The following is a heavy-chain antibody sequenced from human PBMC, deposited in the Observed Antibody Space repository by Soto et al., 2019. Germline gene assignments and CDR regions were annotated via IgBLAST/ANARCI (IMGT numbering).Heavy chain of an antibody. D-gene: IGHD5-12*01. CDR1: GFTFSSYG. J-gene: IGHJ5*02. Sequence: QVQLVESGGGVVQPGRSLRLSCAASGFTFSSYGMHWVRQAPGKGLEWVAVIWYDGSNKYYADSVKGRFTISRDNSKNTLYLQMNSLRAEDTAVYYCARRPNGTYEVSWFDPWGQGTLVTVSS. CDR2: IWYDGSNK. V-gene: IGHV3-33*01. CDR3: ARRPNGTYEVSWFDP.